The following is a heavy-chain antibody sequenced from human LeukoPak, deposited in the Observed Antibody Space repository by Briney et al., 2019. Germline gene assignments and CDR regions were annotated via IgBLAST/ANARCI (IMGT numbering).Heavy chain of an antibody. Sequence: SQTLSLTCALSGDSFSSNSAAWNWIRQSPSRGLEWLGRTYYRSKWYNDYAESVKSRITINPDTSKNQFSLQLNSVTPDDTAVYFCARSHGGSSNWFDLWGQGTLVTVSS. CDR2: TYYRSKWYN. CDR3: ARSHGGSSNWFDL. CDR1: GDSFSSNSAA. J-gene: IGHJ5*02. V-gene: IGHV6-1*01. D-gene: IGHD2-15*01.